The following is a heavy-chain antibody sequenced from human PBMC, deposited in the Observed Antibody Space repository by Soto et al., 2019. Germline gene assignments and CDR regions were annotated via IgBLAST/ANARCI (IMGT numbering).Heavy chain of an antibody. CDR1: GASISNGNYV. CDR3: MTEYKGY. Sequence: PSETLSFTCPVSGASISNGNYVWSWIRQSPGKGLEWIGCIYHTGTPYYNSSLKSRVTISGDTGKNQLSLKLTSVTATDTAVYYCMTEYKGYWGQGTPVPVSS. J-gene: IGHJ4*02. CDR2: IYHTGTP. V-gene: IGHV4-30-4*01. D-gene: IGHD1-20*01.